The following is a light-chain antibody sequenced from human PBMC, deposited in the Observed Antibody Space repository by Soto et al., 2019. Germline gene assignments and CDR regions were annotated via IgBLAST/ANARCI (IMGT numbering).Light chain of an antibody. V-gene: IGKV1-39*01. CDR3: QQSYSTHPIT. J-gene: IGKJ5*01. CDR1: QSISSY. Sequence: IRMTQSPSSLSASVGDRVTITVRASQSISSYLNWYQQKPGKAPKLLIYAASSLQSGVPSRFSGSGSGTDFTLTISSLQPEDFATYYCQQSYSTHPITFGQRTRLEIK. CDR2: AAS.